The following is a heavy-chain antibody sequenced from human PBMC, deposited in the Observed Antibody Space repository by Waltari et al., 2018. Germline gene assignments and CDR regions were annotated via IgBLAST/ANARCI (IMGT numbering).Heavy chain of an antibody. CDR3: ARVEGAAGLDI. J-gene: IGHJ3*02. D-gene: IGHD3-16*01. CDR1: GYTFTSYA. V-gene: IGHV1-3*01. Sequence: QVQLVQSGAEVKKPGASVKVSCKASGYTFTSYAMHWVRQAPGQRLEWMGWINAGKGNTKYSQKFQVRVTITRDTSASTAYMELSSLRSEDTAVYYCARVEGAAGLDIWGQGTMVTVSS. CDR2: INAGKGNT.